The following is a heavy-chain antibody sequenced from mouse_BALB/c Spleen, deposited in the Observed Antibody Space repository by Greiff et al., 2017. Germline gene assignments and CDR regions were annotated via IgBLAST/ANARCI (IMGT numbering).Heavy chain of an antibody. J-gene: IGHJ4*01. D-gene: IGHD2-2*01. CDR3: ALLWLRQRVYYAMDY. V-gene: IGHV1S29*02. CDR2: IYPYNGGT. Sequence: EVQLQQSGPELVKPGASVKISCKASGYTFTDYNMHWVKQSHGKSLEWIGYIYPYNGGTGYNQKFKSKATLTVDNSSSTAYMELRSLTSEDSAVYYCALLWLRQRVYYAMDYWGQGTSVTVSS. CDR1: GYTFTDYN.